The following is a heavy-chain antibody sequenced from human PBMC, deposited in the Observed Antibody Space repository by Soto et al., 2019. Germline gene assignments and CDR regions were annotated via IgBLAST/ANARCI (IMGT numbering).Heavy chain of an antibody. CDR2: INPNSGDT. J-gene: IGHJ6*02. Sequence: SGQVSFKASGYTFTGYSMHWVRQAPGQGLEWMGWINPNSGDTNYAQKFQGWVTMTRDTSISTAYMELSRLRSDDTAVYYCARERVMITFGGVIVRFGVDVWGQGTTVTVSS. D-gene: IGHD3-16*02. CDR3: ARERVMITFGGVIVRFGVDV. V-gene: IGHV1-2*04. CDR1: GYTFTGYS.